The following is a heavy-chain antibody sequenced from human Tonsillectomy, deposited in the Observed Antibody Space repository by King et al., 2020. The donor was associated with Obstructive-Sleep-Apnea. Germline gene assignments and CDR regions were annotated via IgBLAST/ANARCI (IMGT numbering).Heavy chain of an antibody. V-gene: IGHV4-39*07. D-gene: IGHD6-6*01. CDR1: GGSISSRSYY. CDR3: ATIAARPYGLDV. Sequence: QLQESGPGLVKPSETLSLTCTVSGGSISSRSYYWGWIRQPPGKGLEWIGSIYYSGSTYYNPSLKSRVTISVETSQNQFSLRLSSVTAADTAVYYCATIAARPYGLDVWGQGTTVTVSS. CDR2: IYYSGST. J-gene: IGHJ6*02.